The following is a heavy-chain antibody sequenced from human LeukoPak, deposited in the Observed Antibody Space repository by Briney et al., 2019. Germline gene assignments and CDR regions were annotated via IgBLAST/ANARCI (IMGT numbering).Heavy chain of an antibody. CDR3: ARDNGDYNYFDY. CDR1: GGTFSSYA. D-gene: IGHD4-17*01. CDR2: IIPILGIA. Sequence: SVKVSCKASGGTFSSYAISWVRQAPGQGLEWMGRIIPILGIANYAQKFQGRVTITADKSTSTAYMELSSLRSEDTAVYYCARDNGDYNYFDYWGQGTLVTVSS. J-gene: IGHJ4*02. V-gene: IGHV1-69*04.